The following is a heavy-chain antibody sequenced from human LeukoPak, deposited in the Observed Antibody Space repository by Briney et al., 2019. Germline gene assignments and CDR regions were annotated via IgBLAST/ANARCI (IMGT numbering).Heavy chain of an antibody. CDR3: ARDYCYDSSGYQPIDY. J-gene: IGHJ4*02. Sequence: GASVKVSCKASGYTFTGYYMHWVRQAPGQGLEWMGWISGYNGNTNYAQKLQGRVTMTTDTSTSTAYMELRSLRSDDTAVYYCARDYCYDSSGYQPIDYWGQGTLVTVSS. D-gene: IGHD3-22*01. V-gene: IGHV1-18*04. CDR2: ISGYNGNT. CDR1: GYTFTGYY.